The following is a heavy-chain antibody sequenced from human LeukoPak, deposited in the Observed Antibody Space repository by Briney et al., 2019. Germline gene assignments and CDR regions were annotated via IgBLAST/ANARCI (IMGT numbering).Heavy chain of an antibody. CDR2: IWYDGSNK. V-gene: IGHV3-33*08. CDR1: GFTVSSNY. Sequence: PGGSLRLSCAASGFTVSSNYMSWVRQAPGKGLEWVAVIWYDGSNKYYADSVKGRFTISRDNSKNTLYLQMNSLRAEDTAVYYCARDGKYYDFWSGHIDYWGQGTLVTVSS. CDR3: ARDGKYYDFWSGHIDY. D-gene: IGHD3-3*01. J-gene: IGHJ4*02.